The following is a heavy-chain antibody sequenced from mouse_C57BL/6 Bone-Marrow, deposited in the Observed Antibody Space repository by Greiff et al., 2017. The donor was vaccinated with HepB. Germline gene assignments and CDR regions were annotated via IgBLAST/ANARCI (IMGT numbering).Heavy chain of an antibody. Sequence: VQLKESGAELVRPGSSVKMSCKTSGYTFTSYGINWVKQRPGQGLEWIGYIYIGNGYTEYNEKFKGKATLTSDTSSSTAYMQLSSLTSEDSAIYFCARWAPGAGYAMDYWGQGTSVTVSS. D-gene: IGHD4-1*01. CDR3: ARWAPGAGYAMDY. CDR2: IYIGNGYT. CDR1: GYTFTSYG. V-gene: IGHV1-58*01. J-gene: IGHJ4*01.